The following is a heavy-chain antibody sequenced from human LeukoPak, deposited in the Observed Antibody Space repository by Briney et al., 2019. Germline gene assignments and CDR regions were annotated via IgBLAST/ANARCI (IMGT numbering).Heavy chain of an antibody. Sequence: SETLSLTCTVSGGPISSYYWSWIRQPPGKGLEWIGYIYYSGSTNYNPSLKSRVTISADTSKNQFSLKLSSVTAADTAVYYCARRPAHYYGMDVWGQGTTVTVSS. CDR2: IYYSGST. J-gene: IGHJ6*02. V-gene: IGHV4-59*08. CDR3: ARRPAHYYGMDV. CDR1: GGPISSYY.